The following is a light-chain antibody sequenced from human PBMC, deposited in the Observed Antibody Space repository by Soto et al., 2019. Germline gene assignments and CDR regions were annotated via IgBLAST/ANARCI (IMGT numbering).Light chain of an antibody. J-gene: IGKJ1*01. CDR1: QTIRHY. V-gene: IGKV1-27*01. CDR3: QQYISDPDT. Sequence: DIQMTQSPSSLSASVGDRVTITCRASQTIRHYLAWYQQEPGKVPKLLIYTVSTLEMGVPSRFSGSESGTEFTLTISSLQPEDVATYYCQQYISDPDTFGQGTKVEIK. CDR2: TVS.